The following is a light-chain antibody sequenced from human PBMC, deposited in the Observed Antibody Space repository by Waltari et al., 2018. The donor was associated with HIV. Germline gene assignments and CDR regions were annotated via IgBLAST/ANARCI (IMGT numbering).Light chain of an antibody. V-gene: IGLV2-11*01. CDR1: SSDIGGYNY. J-gene: IGLJ3*02. CDR3: CSYAGSYSWV. CDR2: DVT. Sequence: HSTLTQPRSVSGSPGPSVTISCSGTSSDIGGYNYVYWYQQHPDKAPQLIIYDVTKRPSGVPDHFSGSKSGNAASLTISAHQADDEADYYCCSYAGSYSWVFGGGTKLTVL.